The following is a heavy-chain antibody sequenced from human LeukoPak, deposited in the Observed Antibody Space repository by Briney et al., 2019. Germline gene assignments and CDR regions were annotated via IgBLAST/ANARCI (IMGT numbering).Heavy chain of an antibody. Sequence: ASVKVSCKTSGYSFTSYNLHWVRQAPGRRLEWMGIIKPSGGNTNYAQKFQGRVTMTRNTSISTAYMELSSLRSEDTAVYYCARLAVAGTFVDYWGQGTLVTVSS. CDR2: IKPSGGNT. CDR1: GYSFTSYN. J-gene: IGHJ4*02. D-gene: IGHD6-19*01. CDR3: ARLAVAGTFVDY. V-gene: IGHV1-46*01.